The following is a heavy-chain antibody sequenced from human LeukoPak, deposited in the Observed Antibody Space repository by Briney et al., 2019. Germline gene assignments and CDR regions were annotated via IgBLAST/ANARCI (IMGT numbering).Heavy chain of an antibody. CDR2: ISSSSSYI. CDR3: ARDKGGIGHYFDY. J-gene: IGHJ4*02. CDR1: GFTFSSYS. D-gene: IGHD3-16*01. Sequence: GGTLRLSCAASGFTFSSYSMNWVRQAPGKGLEWVSSISSSSSYIYYADSLKGRFTISRDNAKNSLYLQMNSLRAEDTAVYYCARDKGGIGHYFDYWGQGTLVTVSS. V-gene: IGHV3-21*01.